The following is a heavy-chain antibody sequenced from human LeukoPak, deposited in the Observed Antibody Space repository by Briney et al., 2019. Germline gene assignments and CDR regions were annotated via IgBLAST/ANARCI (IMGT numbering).Heavy chain of an antibody. CDR2: IRNDGSTK. Sequence: PGGSLRLSCAASGFSFSTYGMHWVRQAPGRGLEWVAFIRNDGSTKYYADSVKGRFTISRDNSKNTLYLQMDSLRPEDTAVYYCARDFDYWGQGTLVTVSS. CDR3: ARDFDY. CDR1: GFSFSTYG. V-gene: IGHV3-30*02. J-gene: IGHJ4*02.